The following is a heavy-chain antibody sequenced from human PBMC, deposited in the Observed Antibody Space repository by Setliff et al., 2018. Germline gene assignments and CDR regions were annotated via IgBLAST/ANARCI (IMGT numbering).Heavy chain of an antibody. CDR3: ARDVFPYHYEGAFDI. J-gene: IGHJ3*02. D-gene: IGHD3-22*01. Sequence: ASVKVSCKASGYTFTSHYMHWVRQAPGLGLEWMGAINPSSGRTSYAQEFQGRVTMTRDTSTSTVYMDMSSLRSEDTAVYYCARDVFPYHYEGAFDIWGQGTMVTVSS. CDR2: INPSSGRT. V-gene: IGHV1-46*01. CDR1: GYTFTSHY.